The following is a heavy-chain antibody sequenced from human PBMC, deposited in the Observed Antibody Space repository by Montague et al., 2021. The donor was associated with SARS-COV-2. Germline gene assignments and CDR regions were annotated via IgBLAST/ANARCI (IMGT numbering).Heavy chain of an antibody. V-gene: IGHV4-4*02. D-gene: IGHD6-25*01. J-gene: IGHJ4*02. CDR1: GGSISTDNW. CDR2: IFHSGRT. CDR3: ARDSQRSHFDY. Sequence: SETLSLTCAVSGGSISTDNWWSWVRRPPGKGLEWIGEIFHSGRTNYNPSLKSRVTISVDRSNNQLSLELSSMTAADTAIYYCARDSQRSHFDYWGQGILVTVSS.